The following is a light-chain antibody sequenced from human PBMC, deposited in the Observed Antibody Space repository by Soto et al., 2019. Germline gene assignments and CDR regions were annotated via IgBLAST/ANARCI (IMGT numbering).Light chain of an antibody. CDR2: DAS. V-gene: IGKV1-5*01. J-gene: IGKJ5*01. CDR3: QQSETYPLT. CDR1: QTISTW. Sequence: DIQMTQSPSTLSASVGDRVTITCWASQTISTWLAWYQHKPGKAPNLLIYDASTLMSGVPSRFSGSGSGTEFTLTISSLQPGDFATYYCQQSETYPLTFGQGTRLEIK.